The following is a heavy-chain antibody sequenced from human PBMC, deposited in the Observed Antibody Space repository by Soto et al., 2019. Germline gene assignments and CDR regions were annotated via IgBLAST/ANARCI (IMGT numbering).Heavy chain of an antibody. CDR3: ASANYGDSDY. CDR1: GYTFPSST. Sequence: QGELVQSGAEVKKPGASVKVSCKASGYTFPSSTISWLRQAPGQGLEWLGWINAYSGDRKFAQRFQGRVTMTTDTSTSTAYVELTSLTSDDTAIYYCASANYGDSDYWGQGTLLTVSS. D-gene: IGHD4-17*01. J-gene: IGHJ4*02. CDR2: INAYSGDR. V-gene: IGHV1-18*01.